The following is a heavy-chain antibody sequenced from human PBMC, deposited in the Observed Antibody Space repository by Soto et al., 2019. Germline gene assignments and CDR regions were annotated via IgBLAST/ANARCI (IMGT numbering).Heavy chain of an antibody. Sequence: EVQLVESGGGLVQPGGSLRLSCAASGFTFSSYEMNWVRQAPGKGREWVSYISSSGSTIYYADSVKCRFTISRDNAKNSLYLQMNSLGDDDTAVYYCARGGSRGYSYGGSASDYWGQGTLVTVSS. V-gene: IGHV3-48*03. CDR3: ARGGSRGYSYGGSASDY. D-gene: IGHD5-18*01. J-gene: IGHJ4*02. CDR1: GFTFSSYE. CDR2: ISSSGSTI.